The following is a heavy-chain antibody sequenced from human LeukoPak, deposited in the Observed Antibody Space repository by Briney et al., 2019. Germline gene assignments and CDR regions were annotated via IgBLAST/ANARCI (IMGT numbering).Heavy chain of an antibody. V-gene: IGHV4-61*02. J-gene: IGHJ4*02. CDR2: IYTSGST. CDR3: ARVSGDGYYNVS. CDR1: GGSISSGSYY. D-gene: IGHD5-24*01. Sequence: SQTLSLTCTVSGGSISSGSYYWSWIRQPAGKGLEWIGRIYTSGSTNYNPSLKSRVTISVDTSKNQFSLKLSSVTAADTAVYYCARVSGDGYYNVSWGQGTLVTVSS.